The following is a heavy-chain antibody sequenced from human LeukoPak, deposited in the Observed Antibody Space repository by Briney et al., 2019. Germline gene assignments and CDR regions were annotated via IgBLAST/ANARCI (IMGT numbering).Heavy chain of an antibody. D-gene: IGHD1-26*01. CDR1: GFSFSNYA. V-gene: IGHV3-23*01. CDR3: AKRVSVSYFDY. J-gene: IGHJ4*02. CDR2: ISSSGGST. Sequence: PGGSLRLSCAASGFSFSNYAMSWVRQAPGRGLEWVSAISSSGGSTYYADSVKGRFTNSRDNSENTLYLQMNSLRAEDTAVYYCAKRVSVSYFDYWGQGALVTVSS.